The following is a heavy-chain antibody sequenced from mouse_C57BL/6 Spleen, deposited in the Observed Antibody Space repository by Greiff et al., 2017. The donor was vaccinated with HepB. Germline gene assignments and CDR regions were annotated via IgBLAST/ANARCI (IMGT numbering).Heavy chain of an antibody. Sequence: EVQLQQSGPELVKPGASVKIPCKASGYTFTDYNMDWVKQSHGKSLEWIGDINPNNGGTIYNQKFKGKATLTVDKSSSTAYMELRSLTSEDTAVYYCARWRGGWLHDWYFDVWGTGTTVTVSS. D-gene: IGHD2-3*01. CDR3: ARWRGGWLHDWYFDV. V-gene: IGHV1-18*01. CDR1: GYTFTDYN. CDR2: INPNNGGT. J-gene: IGHJ1*03.